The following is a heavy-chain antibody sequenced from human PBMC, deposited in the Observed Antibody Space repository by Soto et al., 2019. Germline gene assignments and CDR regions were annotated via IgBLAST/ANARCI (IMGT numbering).Heavy chain of an antibody. D-gene: IGHD3-22*01. Sequence: QVQLVQSGAEVKKPGSSVKVSCKASGGTFSSYAISWVRQAPGQGLEWMGGIIPIFGTANYAQKFQGRVTITADESXXTXYXXLSSLRSEDTAVYYCARDREDSSGYYPLYYYGMDVWGQGTTVTVSS. CDR3: ARDREDSSGYYPLYYYGMDV. CDR1: GGTFSSYA. V-gene: IGHV1-69*12. CDR2: IIPIFGTA. J-gene: IGHJ6*02.